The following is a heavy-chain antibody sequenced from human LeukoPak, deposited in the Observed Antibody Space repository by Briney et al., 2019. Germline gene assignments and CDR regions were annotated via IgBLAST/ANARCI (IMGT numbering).Heavy chain of an antibody. D-gene: IGHD6-19*01. Sequence: GASVKVSCKASGYTFTGYYMHWVRQAPGQGLEWMGRINPNSGGTNYAQKFQGRVTMTRDTSISTAYMELSRLRSDDTAVYYCARIEQWPVSNAFDIWGQGTMVTVSS. CDR2: INPNSGGT. V-gene: IGHV1-2*06. J-gene: IGHJ3*02. CDR1: GYTFTGYY. CDR3: ARIEQWPVSNAFDI.